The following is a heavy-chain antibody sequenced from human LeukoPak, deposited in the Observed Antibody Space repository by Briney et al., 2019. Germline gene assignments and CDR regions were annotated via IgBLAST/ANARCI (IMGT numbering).Heavy chain of an antibody. CDR3: TRQEFSGYDRSFDY. V-gene: IGHV3-73*01. D-gene: IGHD5-12*01. CDR2: IRSKANSYAT. Sequence: PGGSLRLSCAASRFTFSGSAMHWVRQASGKGLEWVGRIRSKANSYATAYAASVKGRFTISRDDSKNTAYLQMNSLKTEDTAVYYCTRQEFSGYDRSFDYWGQGTLVTVSS. CDR1: RFTFSGSA. J-gene: IGHJ4*02.